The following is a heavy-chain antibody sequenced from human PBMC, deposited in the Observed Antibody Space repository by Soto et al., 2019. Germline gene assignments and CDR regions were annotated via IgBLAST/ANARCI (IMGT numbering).Heavy chain of an antibody. J-gene: IGHJ6*02. CDR1: GYSFTSYW. V-gene: IGHV5-51*01. CDR3: AIEGFSVDILYYGMDV. CDR2: IYPGDSDT. Sequence: PGESRKISCKGSGYSFTSYWIGWVRQMPGKGLEWMGIIYPGDSDTRYSPSFQGQVTISADKSISTAYLQWSSLKASDTAMYYCAIEGFSVDILYYGMDVWGQGTTVTVSS. D-gene: IGHD5-12*01.